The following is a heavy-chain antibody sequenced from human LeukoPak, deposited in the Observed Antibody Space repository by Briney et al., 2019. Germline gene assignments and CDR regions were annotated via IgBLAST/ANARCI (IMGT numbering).Heavy chain of an antibody. CDR2: INWNGGST. J-gene: IGHJ4*02. Sequence: GGSLRLSCAASGFTFDDYGMSWVRQAPGKGLEWVSGINWNGGSTGYADSVKGRFTISRDNAKNSLYLQMNSLRAEDTALYYCARAKQRYYYDSSGYYYFDYWGQGTLVSVSS. CDR1: GFTFDDYG. V-gene: IGHV3-20*04. CDR3: ARAKQRYYYDSSGYYYFDY. D-gene: IGHD3-22*01.